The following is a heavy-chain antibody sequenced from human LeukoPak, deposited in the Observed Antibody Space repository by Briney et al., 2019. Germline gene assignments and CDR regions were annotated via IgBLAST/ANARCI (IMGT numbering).Heavy chain of an antibody. CDR1: GGSISDYY. J-gene: IGHJ4*02. D-gene: IGHD4-17*01. V-gene: IGHV4-59*08. CDR3: ARHATYGDYSD. Sequence: PSETLSLTCTVSGGSISDYYWSWTRQPPGKGPEWIGYIYYRGSTNYNPSLKSRVSMSIDTSKNQFSLRLSSVTAADTAVYYCARHATYGDYSDWGQGTLVTVSS. CDR2: IYYRGST.